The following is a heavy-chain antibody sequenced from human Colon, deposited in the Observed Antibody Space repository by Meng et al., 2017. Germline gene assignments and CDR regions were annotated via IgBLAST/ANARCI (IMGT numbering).Heavy chain of an antibody. CDR1: GFSFFGYW. CDR2: INGDGSIT. CDR3: ARELMLTFDP. J-gene: IGHJ5*02. Sequence: EVQLVESGEGLVQPGGSLRLSCEGSGFSFFGYWMHWVRQVPGKGLVWVSRINGDGSITTYADSVKGRFTISRDNSKNTLYLQMNSLRAEDTAVYYCARELMLTFDPWGQGTLVTVSS. D-gene: IGHD3-16*01. V-gene: IGHV3-74*03.